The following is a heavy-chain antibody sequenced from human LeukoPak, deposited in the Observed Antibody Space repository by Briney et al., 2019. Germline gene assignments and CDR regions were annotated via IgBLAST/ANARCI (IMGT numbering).Heavy chain of an antibody. CDR2: VSYDGSDK. D-gene: IGHD1-26*01. CDR3: ASGTIVGARGADN. Sequence: GGSLRLSCEASGFTFSSYGIHWVRQAPDKGLEWVAVVSYDGSDKYYADSVKGRFTISRDNSKNTLYLQMNSLRPEDTAVYFCASGTIVGARGADNWGQGTPVTVSS. V-gene: IGHV3-30*03. J-gene: IGHJ4*02. CDR1: GFTFSSYG.